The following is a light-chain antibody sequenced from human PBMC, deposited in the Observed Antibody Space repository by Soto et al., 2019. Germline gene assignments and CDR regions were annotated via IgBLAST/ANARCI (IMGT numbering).Light chain of an antibody. V-gene: IGLV2-14*01. CDR3: SSSAGIYHYLV. J-gene: IGLJ3*02. Sequence: QSVLTQPASVSGSPGQSITISCTGTSSDVGGYNYVSWYQQHPGKAPKLMIYEVSYRPSGVSNRFSASKSGNTASLTISGLQAEDEADYYCSSSAGIYHYLVFGGGTKLTVL. CDR2: EVS. CDR1: SSDVGGYNY.